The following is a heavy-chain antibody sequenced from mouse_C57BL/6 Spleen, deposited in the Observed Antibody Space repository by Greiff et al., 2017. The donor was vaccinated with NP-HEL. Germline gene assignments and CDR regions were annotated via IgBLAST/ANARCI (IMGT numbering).Heavy chain of an antibody. D-gene: IGHD2-4*01. V-gene: IGHV1-7*01. Sequence: QVQLQQSGAELAKPGASVKLSCKASGYTFTSYWMHWVKQRPGQGLEWIGYINPSSGYTKYDQKFKDKATLAAAKSSSTAYMQLSSLTYEDSAVYYCARNRIYYDYDGAMDYWGQGTSVTVSS. CDR3: ARNRIYYDYDGAMDY. CDR1: GYTFTSYW. CDR2: INPSSGYT. J-gene: IGHJ4*01.